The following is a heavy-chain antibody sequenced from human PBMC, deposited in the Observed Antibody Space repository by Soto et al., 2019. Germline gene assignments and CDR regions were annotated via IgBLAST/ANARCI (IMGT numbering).Heavy chain of an antibody. CDR3: ARPGGDY. CDR2: ISFDGGNT. V-gene: IGHV3-30*03. CDR1: GFTFSTSA. Sequence: QVQLVESGGGVVQPGMSQRLSCAASGFTFSTSAMHWVRQTPDKGLEWVAMISFDGGNTFYADFVKGRFTISRDNRKNTVYPQMHTLRLEDTAVYFCARPGGDYWGRGTLVIVSS. J-gene: IGHJ4*02.